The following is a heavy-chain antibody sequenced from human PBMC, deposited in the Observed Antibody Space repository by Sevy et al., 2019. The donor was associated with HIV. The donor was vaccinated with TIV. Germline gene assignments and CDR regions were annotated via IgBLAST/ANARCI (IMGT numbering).Heavy chain of an antibody. CDR3: ARGLKIGSGFDY. V-gene: IGHV4-59*01. Sequence: SETLSLTCTVSGGSISSYYWNWIRQSPGKELEWIGDIYYSGSTTYNPSLRSRVTMSVDMSRKQFSLRLASVTAADTAMFYCARGLKIGSGFDYWGQGILVTVSS. CDR2: IYYSGST. D-gene: IGHD6-19*01. J-gene: IGHJ4*02. CDR1: GGSISSYY.